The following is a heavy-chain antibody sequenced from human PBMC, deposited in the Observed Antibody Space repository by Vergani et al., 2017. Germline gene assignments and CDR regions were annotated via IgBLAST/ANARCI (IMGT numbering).Heavy chain of an antibody. CDR1: GFTVSSNY. D-gene: IGHD5-12*01. V-gene: IGHV3-53*04. J-gene: IGHJ6*02. CDR2: IYSGGST. CDR3: ARDRVDIVATTTYYYYYYGMEV. Sequence: EVQLVESGGGLVQPGGSLRLSCAASGFTVSSNYMSWVRQAPGKGLEWVSVIYSGGSTYYADSVKGRFTISRHNSKNTLYLQMNSLRAEDTAVYYCARDRVDIVATTTYYYYYYGMEVWGQGTTVIVSS.